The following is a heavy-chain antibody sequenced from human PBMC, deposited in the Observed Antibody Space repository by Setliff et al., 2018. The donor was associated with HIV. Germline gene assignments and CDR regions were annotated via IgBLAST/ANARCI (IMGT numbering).Heavy chain of an antibody. CDR3: TRMISPRPNRYSSGWFDY. CDR1: GFTFRDHY. D-gene: IGHD6-19*01. CDR2: ISSSGSTT. V-gene: IGHV3-11*04. Sequence: GGSLRLSCAASGFTFRDHYMTWIRQAPGKGLEWISYISSSGSTTYYADSVKGRFTISRDNTKNSLYLQMNSLRAEDAAVYYCTRMISPRPNRYSSGWFDYWGQGTLVTVSS. J-gene: IGHJ5*01.